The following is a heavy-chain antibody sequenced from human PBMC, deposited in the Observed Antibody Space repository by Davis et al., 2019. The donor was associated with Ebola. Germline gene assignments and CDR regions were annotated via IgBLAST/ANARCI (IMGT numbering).Heavy chain of an antibody. V-gene: IGHV4-39*01. CDR3: ARHVRGVTTDWFDP. CDR1: GGSISSSSYY. D-gene: IGHD3-10*02. Sequence: SETLSLTCTVSGGSISSSSYYWGWIRQPPGKGLEWIGSIYYSGSTYYNPSLKSRVTISVDTSKNQFSLKLSSVTAADTAVYYCARHVRGVTTDWFDPWGQGTLVTVSS. J-gene: IGHJ5*02. CDR2: IYYSGST.